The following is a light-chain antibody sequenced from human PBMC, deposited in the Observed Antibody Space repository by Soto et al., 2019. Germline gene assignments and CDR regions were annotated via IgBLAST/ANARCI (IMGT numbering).Light chain of an antibody. CDR2: SAS. CDR3: QQLSRYPLT. J-gene: IGKJ4*01. Sequence: DIQLTQSPSFLSASVGDTVTNTFRSSQALSNYLAWYQQKPGKAPDLLIYSASTLQSGVPSRFSGSGSETEFSLTIRALQHEDFATYYCQQLSRYPLTFGGGTKVDIK. V-gene: IGKV1-9*01. CDR1: QALSNY.